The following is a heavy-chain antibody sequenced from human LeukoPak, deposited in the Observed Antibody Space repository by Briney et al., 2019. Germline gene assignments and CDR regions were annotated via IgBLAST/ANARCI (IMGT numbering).Heavy chain of an antibody. V-gene: IGHV3-49*04. CDR1: GFTFTHAW. D-gene: IGHD3-22*01. CDR3: TRRYNYDSSGYYYVRDAFDI. CDR2: IRSKAYGGTT. Sequence: GGSLRLSCAASGFTFTHAWMSWVRQAPGKGLEWVGFIRSKAYGGTTKNAASVKGRFTISRDDSRSIAYLQMNSLKTEDTAVYYCTRRYNYDSSGYYYVRDAFDIWGQGTMVTVSS. J-gene: IGHJ3*02.